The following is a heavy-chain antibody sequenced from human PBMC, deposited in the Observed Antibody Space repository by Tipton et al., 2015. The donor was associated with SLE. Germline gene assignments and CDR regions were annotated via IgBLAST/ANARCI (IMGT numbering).Heavy chain of an antibody. J-gene: IGHJ3*02. D-gene: IGHD6-6*01. CDR3: AVMYSSSNSRAFDI. V-gene: IGHV5-51*01. CDR2: IYPGDSDT. Sequence: SLRLSCAASGFTFSSYWMSWVRQAPGKGLEWMGIIYPGDSDTRYSPSFQGQVTISADKSISTAYLQWSSLKASDTAMYYCAVMYSSSNSRAFDIWGQGTMVTVSS. CDR1: GFTFSSYW.